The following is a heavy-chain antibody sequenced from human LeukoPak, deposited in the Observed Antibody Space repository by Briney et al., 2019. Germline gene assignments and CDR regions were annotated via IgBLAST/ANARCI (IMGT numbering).Heavy chain of an antibody. D-gene: IGHD4-17*01. V-gene: IGHV1-8*01. Sequence: ASVKVSCKASGYTFTSYDINWVRQATGQGLEWIGWMNPNSGNTGYAQKFQGRVTMTRNTSISTAYMELSSLRSEGTAVYYCARGIGSTTVTTLEYYFDYWGQGTLVTVSS. J-gene: IGHJ4*02. CDR3: ARGIGSTTVTTLEYYFDY. CDR1: GYTFTSYD. CDR2: MNPNSGNT.